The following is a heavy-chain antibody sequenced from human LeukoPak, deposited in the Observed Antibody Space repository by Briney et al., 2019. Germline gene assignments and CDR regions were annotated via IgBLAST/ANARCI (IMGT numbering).Heavy chain of an antibody. V-gene: IGHV1-18*01. CDR3: ARDLARGYSYGYNAFDI. D-gene: IGHD5-18*01. CDR2: ITAGNGNT. J-gene: IGHJ3*02. CDR1: GYNFRSYG. Sequence: ASVKVSCKASGYNFRSYGIGWVRQAPRQGLEWMGWITAGNGNTNYAQKVQGRVTMITDTSTSTAYMELRSLRSDDTAVYFCARDLARGYSYGYNAFDIWGQGTMVTVSS.